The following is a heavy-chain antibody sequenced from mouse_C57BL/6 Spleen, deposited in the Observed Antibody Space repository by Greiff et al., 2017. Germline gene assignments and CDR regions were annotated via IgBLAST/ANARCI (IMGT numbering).Heavy chain of an antibody. V-gene: IGHV1-55*01. CDR1: GYTFTSYW. CDR3: ALPYYGSSYWYFDV. D-gene: IGHD1-1*01. CDR2: IYPGSGST. J-gene: IGHJ1*03. Sequence: QVQLQQPGAELVKPGASVKMSCKASGYTFTSYWITWVKQRPGQGLEWIGDIYPGSGSTNYNEKFKSKATLTVDTSSSTAYMQLSSLTSEDSAVYYCALPYYGSSYWYFDVWGTGTTVTVSS.